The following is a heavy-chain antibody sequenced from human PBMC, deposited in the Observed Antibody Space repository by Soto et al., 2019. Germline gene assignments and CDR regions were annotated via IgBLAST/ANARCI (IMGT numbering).Heavy chain of an antibody. CDR3: ARDVNGGFCGA. V-gene: IGHV3-21*01. Sequence: EVQLVESGGGLVKPGGSLRLSCAASGFTCSSYSMNWVRQAPGKGLEWVSTISSRNNDMYYVDSVKGRFTISRDNARNSVYLQMNSLRADDTAVYYCARDVNGGFCGAWGQGTVVTVSS. J-gene: IGHJ5*02. D-gene: IGHD2-21*01. CDR1: GFTCSSYS. CDR2: ISSRNNDM.